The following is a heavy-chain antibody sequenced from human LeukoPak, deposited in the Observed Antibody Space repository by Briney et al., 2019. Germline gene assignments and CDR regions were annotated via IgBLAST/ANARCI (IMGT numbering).Heavy chain of an antibody. D-gene: IGHD5-24*01. V-gene: IGHV4-39*01. Sequence: PSETLSLTCDVSGVSIRTSNYYWGWIRQPPGMGLEWVARIHFRLPTYYNAFLKSRVTISIDMSKNQFSLRLNSVTAADTAVYYCVRYEEEDGYNAKTVDHWGQGTLVTVSS. CDR3: VRYEEEDGYNAKTVDH. J-gene: IGHJ4*02. CDR2: IHFRLPT. CDR1: GVSIRTSNYY.